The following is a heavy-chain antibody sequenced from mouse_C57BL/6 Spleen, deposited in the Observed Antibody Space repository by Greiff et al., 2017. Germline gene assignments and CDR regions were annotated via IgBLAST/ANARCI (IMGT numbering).Heavy chain of an antibody. J-gene: IGHJ4*01. CDR1: GFTFSSYA. Sequence: EVMLVESGGGLVKPGGSLKLSCAASGFTFSSYAMSWVRQTPEKRLEWVATISDGGSYTYYPDNVKGRFTISRDNAKNNLYLQMSHLKSEDTAMYYCARVGDYDGDAMDYWGQGTSVTVSS. D-gene: IGHD2-4*01. CDR3: ARVGDYDGDAMDY. CDR2: ISDGGSYT. V-gene: IGHV5-4*03.